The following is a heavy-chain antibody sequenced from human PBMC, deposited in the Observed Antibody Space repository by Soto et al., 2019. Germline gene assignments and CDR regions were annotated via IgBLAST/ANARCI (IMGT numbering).Heavy chain of an antibody. CDR1: GFTFSSYG. V-gene: IGHV3-30*18. CDR2: IPYDGSNK. D-gene: IGHD3-10*01. J-gene: IGHJ2*01. CDR3: AKGGSKRDYWYFDL. Sequence: QVQLVESGGGVVQPGRSLRLSCAASGFTFSSYGMHWARQAPAKGLEWVAVIPYDGSNKYYADSVKGRFTTSRDNSKNTLYLQMNSLRAEDTAVYYCAKGGSKRDYWYFDLWGRGTLVTVSS.